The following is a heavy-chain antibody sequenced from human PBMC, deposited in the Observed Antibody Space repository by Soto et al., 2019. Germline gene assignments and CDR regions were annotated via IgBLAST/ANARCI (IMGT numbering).Heavy chain of an antibody. J-gene: IGHJ4*02. V-gene: IGHV1-69*12. CDR3: ARESRYCSGGSCYFLPGIDY. CDR1: GGTFSSYA. Sequence: QVQLVQSGAEVKKPGSSVKVSCKASGGTFSSYAISWVRQAPGQGLEWMGGIIPIFGTANYAQKFQGRVMITADESTSTAYRGLSSLRSEDTAVYYCARESRYCSGGSCYFLPGIDYWGQGTLVTVSS. D-gene: IGHD2-15*01. CDR2: IIPIFGTA.